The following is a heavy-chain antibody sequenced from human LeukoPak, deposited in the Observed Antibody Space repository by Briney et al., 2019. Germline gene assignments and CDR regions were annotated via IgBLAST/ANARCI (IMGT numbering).Heavy chain of an antibody. V-gene: IGHV1-24*01. D-gene: IGHD2/OR15-2a*01. J-gene: IGHJ5*02. CDR3: ATYFFYGNWFDP. CDR1: GYTLTELS. Sequence: ASVKVSCTVSGYTLTELSMHWVRQAPGKGLEWMGGFDPEDGETIYAQKFQGRVTMTEDTSTDTAYMELSSPRSEDTAVYYCATYFFYGNWFDPWGQGTLVTVSS. CDR2: FDPEDGET.